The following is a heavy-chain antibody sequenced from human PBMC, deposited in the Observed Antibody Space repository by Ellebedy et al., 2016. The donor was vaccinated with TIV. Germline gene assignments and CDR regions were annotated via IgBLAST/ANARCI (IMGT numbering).Heavy chain of an antibody. Sequence: SGPTLVKPKETLTLTCTVSGFSLANIIMGVSWLRQPPGKALEWLAHIFPNAAESYSTSLKSRLTLSKDTAKSQVVLTMSNVDPVDAATYYCARTLRYCGGDCSFLFDFWGQGTLVTVSS. D-gene: IGHD2-21*02. CDR3: ARTLRYCGGDCSFLFDF. CDR1: GFSLANIIMG. J-gene: IGHJ4*02. V-gene: IGHV2-26*01. CDR2: IFPNAAE.